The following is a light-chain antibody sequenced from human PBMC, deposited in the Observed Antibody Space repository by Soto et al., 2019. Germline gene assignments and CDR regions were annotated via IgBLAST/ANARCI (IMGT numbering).Light chain of an antibody. CDR2: AAS. CDR3: QKYSSVPV. V-gene: IGKV1-27*01. J-gene: IGKJ3*01. Sequence: DIQMTQSPTSLSASVGDRVTITCRASQDIRNFVAWYQQKPGKAPKLLIYAASTLQSGLQSRFSGSGSGTDLTRTIHRLQPEDVATYSCQKYSSVPVFGPGTKVEIK. CDR1: QDIRNF.